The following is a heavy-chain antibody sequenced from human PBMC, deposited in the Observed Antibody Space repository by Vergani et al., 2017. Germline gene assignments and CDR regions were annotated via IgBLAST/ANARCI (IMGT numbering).Heavy chain of an antibody. CDR1: GFSFSDHN. Sequence: QVQLVESGGGLVKPGGSLRLSCAASGFSFSDHNMTWIRQAPGKGLEWVSYISNSGNTIEYADSVKGRFSISRDNAKSSLFLQMDSLRAEDTAVYYCARDHRDYNNYPGTFDIWDKGSMVTVSS. J-gene: IGHJ3*02. CDR3: ARDHRDYNNYPGTFDI. V-gene: IGHV3-11*01. D-gene: IGHD5-24*01. CDR2: ISNSGNTI.